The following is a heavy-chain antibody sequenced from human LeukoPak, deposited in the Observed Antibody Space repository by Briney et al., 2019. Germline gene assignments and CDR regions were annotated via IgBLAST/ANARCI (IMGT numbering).Heavy chain of an antibody. CDR3: ARVRQLGRFDY. J-gene: IGHJ4*02. CDR1: GGSISSSSYY. D-gene: IGHD6-13*01. CDR2: IYYSGST. Sequence: SETLSLTCTVSGGSISSSSYYWGWIRQPPGKGLEWIGSIYYSGSTYYNPSLKSRVTISVDTSMNQFSLKPSSVTAADTAVYYCARVRQLGRFDYWGQGTLVTVSS. V-gene: IGHV4-39*07.